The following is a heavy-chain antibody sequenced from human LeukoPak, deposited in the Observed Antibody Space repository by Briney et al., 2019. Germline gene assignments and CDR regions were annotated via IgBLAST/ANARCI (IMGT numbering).Heavy chain of an antibody. CDR2: ISGSGGGT. CDR1: GFIFSTYA. D-gene: IGHD6-19*01. V-gene: IGHV3-23*01. CDR3: AKDPIWLAYYFDY. J-gene: IGHJ4*02. Sequence: GGSLRLSCAASGFIFSTYAMSWVRQAPGKGLEGGSAISGSGGGTYYADSVRGRFTISRDNSKNTLYLQMNSLRAEYTAVYYCAKDPIWLAYYFDYWGQGTLVTVSS.